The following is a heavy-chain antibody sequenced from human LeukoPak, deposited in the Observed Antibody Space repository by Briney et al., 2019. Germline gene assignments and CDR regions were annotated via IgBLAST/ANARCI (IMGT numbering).Heavy chain of an antibody. CDR3: ARVTTIFGVVIRTYYYYMDV. CDR1: GFTFSSYA. Sequence: PGRSLRLSCAASGFTFSSYAMHWVRQAPGKGVEWVAAISYDGSIKYSADSVKGRFTISRDNSKNALYLQVDSLRADDTAVYYCARVTTIFGVVIRTYYYYMDVWGKGTTVTVSS. D-gene: IGHD3-3*01. J-gene: IGHJ6*03. CDR2: ISYDGSIK. V-gene: IGHV3-30*04.